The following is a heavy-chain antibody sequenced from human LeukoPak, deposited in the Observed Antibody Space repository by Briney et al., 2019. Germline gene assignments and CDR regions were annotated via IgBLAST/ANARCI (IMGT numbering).Heavy chain of an antibody. CDR3: ARRGNYGDYFDY. D-gene: IGHD4-17*01. CDR1: GYTFTGYY. V-gene: IGHV1-2*02. CDR2: INPNSGST. J-gene: IGHJ4*02. Sequence: ASVKVSCKASGYTFTGYYMHWVRQAPGQGLEWMGWINPNSGSTNYAQKFQGRVAMTRDTSISTAFMDLSRLRSDDTAVYYCARRGNYGDYFDYWGQGTLVTVSS.